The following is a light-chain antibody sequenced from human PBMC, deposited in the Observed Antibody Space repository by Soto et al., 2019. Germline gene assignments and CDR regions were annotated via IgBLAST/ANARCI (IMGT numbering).Light chain of an antibody. J-gene: IGKJ1*01. Sequence: DIQMTQSPSTLSASVGDRVTITCRASQSISIWLAWYQQKPGKAPNILIYDASTLVSGVPSRFSGSGSGTEFTLTISSLQPDDGATYYCQQYNNYFSWTFGQGTKVEIK. CDR3: QQYNNYFSWT. V-gene: IGKV1-5*01. CDR1: QSISIW. CDR2: DAS.